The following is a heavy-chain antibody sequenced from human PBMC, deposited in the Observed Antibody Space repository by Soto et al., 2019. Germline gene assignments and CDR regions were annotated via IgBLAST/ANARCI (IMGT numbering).Heavy chain of an antibody. CDR1: GFTFSSYW. CDR3: ARGPGYYYDSSGYYPFDY. J-gene: IGHJ4*02. D-gene: IGHD3-22*01. V-gene: IGHV3-74*01. CDR2: INSDGSST. Sequence: GGSLRLSCAASGFTFSSYWMHWVRQAPGKGLVWVSRINSDGSSTSYADSVKGRFTISRDNAKNTLYLQMNSLRAEDTAVYYCARGPGYYYDSSGYYPFDYWGQGTLVTVPS.